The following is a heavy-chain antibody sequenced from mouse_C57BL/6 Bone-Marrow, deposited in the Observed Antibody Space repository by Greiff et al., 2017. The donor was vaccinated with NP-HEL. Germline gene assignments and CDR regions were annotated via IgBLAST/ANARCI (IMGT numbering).Heavy chain of an antibody. CDR3: ARSYSNWGDY. CDR1: GYTFTSYW. Sequence: VQLQQSGAELVKPGASVKLSCKASGYTFTSYWMQWVKQRPGQGLEWIGEIDPSDSYTNYNQKFKGKATLTVDTSSSTAYMQLSSLTSEDSAVYYCARSYSNWGDYWGQGTSVTVSS. CDR2: IDPSDSYT. V-gene: IGHV1-50*01. D-gene: IGHD2-5*01. J-gene: IGHJ4*01.